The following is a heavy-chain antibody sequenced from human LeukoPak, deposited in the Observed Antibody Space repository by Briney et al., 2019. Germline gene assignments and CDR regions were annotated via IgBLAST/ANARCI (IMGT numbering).Heavy chain of an antibody. CDR1: GFTFSSYA. D-gene: IGHD6-19*01. V-gene: IGHV3-23*01. CDR3: AKGTDSSGWYYFDY. J-gene: IGHJ4*02. CDR2: ISASGVTT. Sequence: GGSLRLSCAASGFTFSSYAMGWVRQAPGKGLEWVSAISASGVTTYYADSVKGRFTISRDNSKNMLYLQMNSLRAEDTAVYYCAKGTDSSGWYYFDYWGQGTLVTVSS.